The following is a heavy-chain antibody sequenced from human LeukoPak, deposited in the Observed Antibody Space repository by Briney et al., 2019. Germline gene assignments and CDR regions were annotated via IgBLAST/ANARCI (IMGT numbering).Heavy chain of an antibody. CDR2: MSWNSGSI. V-gene: IGHV3-9*01. CDR1: GFTFDDYA. J-gene: IGHJ6*02. Sequence: GGSLRLSCAASGFTFDDYAMHWVRQAPGKGLEWGSGMSWNSGSIGYADSVKGRCTISRDNAKNSRYLQRNSLRAGDTALYYCANKTWDYYYYSMAVWRQGSKATASS. D-gene: IGHD7-27*01. CDR3: ANKTWDYYYYSMAV.